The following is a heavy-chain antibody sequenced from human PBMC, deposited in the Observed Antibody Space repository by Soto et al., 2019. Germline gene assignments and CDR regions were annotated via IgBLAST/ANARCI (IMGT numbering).Heavy chain of an antibody. CDR1: GDSVSSNSAA. D-gene: IGHD3-3*01. Sequence: SQTPSLTCAISGDSVSSNSAAWNWVRQSPSRGLEWLGRTYYRSKWYNDYAVSVRGRITISPDTSKNQFSLQMSSVTPEDTAVYYCANMDDSWGQGTLVTVSS. J-gene: IGHJ4*02. CDR2: TYYRSKWYN. CDR3: ANMDDS. V-gene: IGHV6-1*01.